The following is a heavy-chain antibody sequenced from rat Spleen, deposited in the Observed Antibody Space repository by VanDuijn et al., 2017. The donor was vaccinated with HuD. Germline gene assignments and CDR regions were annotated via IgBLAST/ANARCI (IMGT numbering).Heavy chain of an antibody. CDR2: ISSDGINT. CDR1: GFTFSDFN. V-gene: IGHV5-7*01. J-gene: IGHJ2*01. Sequence: EVQLVESGGGLVQPGRSLKLSCAASGFTFSDFNMAWVRQAPKKGLEWVSSISSDGINTYYPDSVKGRFTISRDNAENTVYLQMNSLRSEDTATYYCARRGTWGQGVMVTVSS. CDR3: ARRGT.